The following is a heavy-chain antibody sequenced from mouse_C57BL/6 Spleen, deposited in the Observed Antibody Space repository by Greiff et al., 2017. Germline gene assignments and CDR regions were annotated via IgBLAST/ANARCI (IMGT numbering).Heavy chain of an antibody. CDR2: IHPNSGST. D-gene: IGHD2-2*01. CDR1: GYTFTSYW. Sequence: QVQLQQPGAELVKPGASVKLSCKASGYTFTSYWMPWVKQRPGQGLEWIGMIHPNSGSTNYNEKFKSKATLTVDKSSSTAYMQLSSLTSEDSAVYYCASYGYDGGVDYWGQGTTLTVSS. J-gene: IGHJ2*01. CDR3: ASYGYDGGVDY. V-gene: IGHV1-64*01.